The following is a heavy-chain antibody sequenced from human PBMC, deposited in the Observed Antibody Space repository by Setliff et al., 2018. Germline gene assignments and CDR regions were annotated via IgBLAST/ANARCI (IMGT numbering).Heavy chain of an antibody. Sequence: GSLRLSCAASGFAFDRYAMHWVRQAPGKGLEWVAIIFHDGRDIYYGDSVQGRFAISRDNSKNTLYLQMNSLRSDDTAVYYCAGVHWTTNWFLHYWGQGTLVTVSS. CDR1: GFAFDRYA. CDR2: IFHDGRDI. V-gene: IGHV3-30*03. J-gene: IGHJ4*01. D-gene: IGHD7-27*01. CDR3: AGVHWTTNWFLHY.